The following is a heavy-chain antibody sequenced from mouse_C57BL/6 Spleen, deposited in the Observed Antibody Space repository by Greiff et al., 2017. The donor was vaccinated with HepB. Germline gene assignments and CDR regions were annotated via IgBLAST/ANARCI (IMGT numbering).Heavy chain of an antibody. CDR2: IYPGDGDT. J-gene: IGHJ2*01. Sequence: QVQLKQSGAELVKPGASVKISCKASGYAFSSYWMNWVKQRPGKGLEWIGQIYPGDGDTNYNGKFKGKATLTADKSSSTAYMQLSSLTSEDSAVYFCARGDSLYYFDYWGQGTTLTVSS. D-gene: IGHD2-13*01. CDR3: ARGDSLYYFDY. V-gene: IGHV1-80*01. CDR1: GYAFSSYW.